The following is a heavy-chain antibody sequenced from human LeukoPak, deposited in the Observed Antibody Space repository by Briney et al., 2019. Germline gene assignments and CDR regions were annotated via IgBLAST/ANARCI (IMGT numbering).Heavy chain of an antibody. CDR1: GFTFSDS. V-gene: IGHV3-21*01. CDR2: FGTRSTSI. Sequence: GGSLRLSCTASGFTFSDSMNWIRQAPGKGLEWVSSFGTRSTSIYHAGSVKGRFAISRDNAKNSLYLQMNSLRAEDTALYYCAREVSEGFDFWGQGTLVTVSS. D-gene: IGHD3-22*01. CDR3: AREVSEGFDF. J-gene: IGHJ4*02.